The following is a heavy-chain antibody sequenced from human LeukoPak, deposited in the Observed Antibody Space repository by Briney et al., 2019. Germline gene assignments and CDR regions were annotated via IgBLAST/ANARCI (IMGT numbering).Heavy chain of an antibody. V-gene: IGHV3-7*01. CDR3: ARTLTGVTY. CDR1: GFTFSNYY. D-gene: IGHD7-27*01. Sequence: GGSLRLSCATSGFTFSNYYMSWVRQAPGKGLEWVANIKEDGSEKYYVDSVKGRFTISRDNAKNSLYLQMNRLRAEDTAVYFCARTLTGVTYWGQGTLVTVSS. J-gene: IGHJ4*02. CDR2: IKEDGSEK.